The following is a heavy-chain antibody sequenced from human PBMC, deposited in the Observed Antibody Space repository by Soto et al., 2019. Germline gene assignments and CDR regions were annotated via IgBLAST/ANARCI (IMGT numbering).Heavy chain of an antibody. CDR2: ISYTSTYK. Sequence: QEQLVESGGGLVKPGGSLRLSCAASGFTFSDYYMSWIRQAPGKGLEWVSYISYTSTYKNYADAVKGRFTISRDNAKNSLYLQMNSLRAEDTAVFYCVRQGVDCENSVRYTSASAFDICVRGRMVTVSA. CDR3: VRQGVDCENSVRYTSASAFDI. CDR1: GFTFSDYY. J-gene: IGHJ3*02. D-gene: IGHD1-26*01. V-gene: IGHV3-11*06.